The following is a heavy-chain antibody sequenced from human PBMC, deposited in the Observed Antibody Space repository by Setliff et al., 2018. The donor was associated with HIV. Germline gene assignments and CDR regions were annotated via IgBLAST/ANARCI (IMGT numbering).Heavy chain of an antibody. CDR2: VSQSGST. V-gene: IGHV4-39*07. CDR3: ARGED. J-gene: IGHJ4*02. Sequence: SETLSLTCSVSGVSINRTDHYWGWIRQSPGKRLEWIGSVSQSGSTNYNPSLKSRVTISVDTSKNQFSLKLSSVTAADTAVYYCARGEDWGQGTVVTVSS. CDR1: GVSINRTDHY.